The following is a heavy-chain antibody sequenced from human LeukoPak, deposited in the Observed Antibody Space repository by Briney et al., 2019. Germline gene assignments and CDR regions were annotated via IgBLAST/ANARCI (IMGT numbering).Heavy chain of an antibody. Sequence: GGSLRLSCAASGFTFSSYWMHWVRQAPGKGLVWVSRINSDGSITNYADSVKGRFTISRDNAKNTLYLQMNSLRAEDTAVYYCARRSSGSPPYYFDYWGQGTLVTVS. V-gene: IGHV3-74*01. D-gene: IGHD1-26*01. J-gene: IGHJ4*02. CDR3: ARRSSGSPPYYFDY. CDR2: INSDGSIT. CDR1: GFTFSSYW.